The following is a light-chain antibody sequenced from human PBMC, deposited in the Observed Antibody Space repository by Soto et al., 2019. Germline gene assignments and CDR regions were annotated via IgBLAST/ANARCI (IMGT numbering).Light chain of an antibody. J-gene: IGLJ2*01. CDR3: AAWDDSLCGVV. V-gene: IGLV1-47*03. CDR1: SSNIGSNY. CDR2: RNN. Sequence: QSVLTQPPSASGTPGQRVTISCSGSSSNIGSNYVYWYQQLPGTAPKLLIYRNNQRPSGVPDRSSGSKSGTSASLAISGLWSEDEADYYCAAWDDSLCGVVFGGGTKLTVL.